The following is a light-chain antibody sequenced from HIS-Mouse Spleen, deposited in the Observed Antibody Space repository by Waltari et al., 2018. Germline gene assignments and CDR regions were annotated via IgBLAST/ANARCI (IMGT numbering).Light chain of an antibody. J-gene: IGLJ3*02. CDR1: SSNIGSNT. CDR3: AAWDDSLAWV. V-gene: IGLV1-44*01. CDR2: SNN. Sequence: QSVLTQPPSASGTPGQRVTISRSGSSSNIGSNTVTWYQQLTGTAPKLLIYSNNQRPSGVPDRFSGSKSGTSASLAISGLQSEDEADYYCAAWDDSLAWVFGGGTKLTVL.